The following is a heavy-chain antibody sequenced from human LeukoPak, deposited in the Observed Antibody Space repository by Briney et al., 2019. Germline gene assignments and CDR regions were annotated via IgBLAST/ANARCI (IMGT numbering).Heavy chain of an antibody. CDR1: GGSISSGGYY. D-gene: IGHD3-10*01. V-gene: IGHV4-39*07. J-gene: IGHJ5*02. CDR3: ARLMYYYGSASYDGWFDP. CDR2: INHSGST. Sequence: SETLSLTCTVSGGSISSGGYYWSWIRQPPGKGLEWIGEINHSGSTNYNPSLKSRVTISVDTSKNQFSLKLSSVTAADTAVYYCARLMYYYGSASYDGWFDPWGQGTLVTVSS.